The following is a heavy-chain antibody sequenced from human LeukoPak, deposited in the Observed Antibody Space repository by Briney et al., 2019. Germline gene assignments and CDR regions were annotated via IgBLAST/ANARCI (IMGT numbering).Heavy chain of an antibody. CDR2: FDPEDGET. CDR3: AREIQHPSSSLYYFDY. CDR1: GYTLTELS. J-gene: IGHJ4*02. D-gene: IGHD6-6*01. Sequence: GASVKVSCKVSGYTLTELSMHWVRQAPGKGLEWMGGFDPEDGETIYAQKFQGRVTMTEDTSTDTAYMELSSLRSDDTAVYYCAREIQHPSSSLYYFDYWGQGTLVTVSS. V-gene: IGHV1-24*01.